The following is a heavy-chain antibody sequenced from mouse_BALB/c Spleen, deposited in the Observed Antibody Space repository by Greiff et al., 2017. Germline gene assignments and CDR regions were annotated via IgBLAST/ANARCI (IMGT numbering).Heavy chain of an antibody. D-gene: IGHD1-1*01. Sequence: DVQLQESGPELVKPGASVKISCKASGYSFTGYFMNWVMQSHGKSLEWIGRINPYNGDTFYNQKFKGKATLTVDKSSSTAHMELRSLASEDSAVYYCARGYYYGSSYAMDYWGQGTSVTVSS. J-gene: IGHJ4*01. V-gene: IGHV1-20*02. CDR3: ARGYYYGSSYAMDY. CDR2: INPYNGDT. CDR1: GYSFTGYF.